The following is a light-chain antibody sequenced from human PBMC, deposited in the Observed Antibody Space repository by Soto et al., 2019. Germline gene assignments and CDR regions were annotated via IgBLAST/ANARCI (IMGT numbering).Light chain of an antibody. J-gene: IGLJ1*01. CDR3: CSYAGSYTFGEG. Sequence: QSVLTQPRSVSGSPGQSVTISCTGTSSDVGGYNYVSWYQQHPGKAPKLMIYDVSKRPSGVPDRFSGSKSGNTASLTISGLQAEDEADYYCCSYAGSYTFGEGFGTGTKVTVL. CDR2: DVS. CDR1: SSDVGGYNY. V-gene: IGLV2-11*01.